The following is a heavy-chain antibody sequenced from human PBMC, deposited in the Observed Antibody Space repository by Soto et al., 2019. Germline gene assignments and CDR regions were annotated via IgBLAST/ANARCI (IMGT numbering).Heavy chain of an antibody. CDR2: INPSGGST. J-gene: IGHJ4*02. CDR3: ARSRLRYFDWLLYEAGPTPIYFDY. V-gene: IGHV1-46*03. Sequence: ASVKVSCKASGYTFTSYYMHWVRQAPGQGLEWMGIINPSGGSTSYAQKFQGRVTMTRDTSTSTVYMELSSLRSEDTAVYYCARSRLRYFDWLLYEAGPTPIYFDYWGQGTLVTVSS. D-gene: IGHD3-9*01. CDR1: GYTFTSYY.